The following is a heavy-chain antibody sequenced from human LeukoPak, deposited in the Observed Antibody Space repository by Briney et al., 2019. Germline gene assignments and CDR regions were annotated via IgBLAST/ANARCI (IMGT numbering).Heavy chain of an antibody. CDR1: GFTFSVHW. D-gene: IGHD3-16*02. Sequence: GGSLRLSCGASGFTFSVHWMSWVRQAPGKGREWASSIISSSSYIYYADSVKGRFTISRDNAKNSLYLQMNSLRAEDTAVYYCAREGYDYVWGSYRYPLDYWGQGTLVTVSS. CDR2: IISSSSYI. CDR3: AREGYDYVWGSYRYPLDY. J-gene: IGHJ4*02. V-gene: IGHV3-21*01.